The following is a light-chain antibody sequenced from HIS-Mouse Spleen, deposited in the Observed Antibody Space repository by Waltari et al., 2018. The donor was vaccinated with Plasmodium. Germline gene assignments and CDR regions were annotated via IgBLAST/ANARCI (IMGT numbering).Light chain of an antibody. CDR2: GAS. CDR3: QQYNNWSFT. CDR1: QSVSSN. Sequence: VMPQPPAPLSVSPAERPTLPCRASQSVSSNLAWYQQKPGQAPRLLIYGASTRATGIPARFSGSGSGTEFTLTISSLQSEDFAVYYCQQYNNWSFTFGPGTKVEIK. V-gene: IGKV3-15*01. J-gene: IGKJ3*01.